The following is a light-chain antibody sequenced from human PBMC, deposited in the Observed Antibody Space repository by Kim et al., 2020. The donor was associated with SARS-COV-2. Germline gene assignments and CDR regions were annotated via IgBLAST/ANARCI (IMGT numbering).Light chain of an antibody. V-gene: IGLV3-1*01. CDR2: QDT. Sequence: SYELTQPPSVSVSPGQTASITCSGARLGQKYLCWYQQKPGQSPEVVIYQDTKRPSWIPERFSGSNSGNTATLTISGTWDVDEADYYCQVWDSTTTVFGGVTQLTVL. CDR1: RLGQKY. J-gene: IGLJ2*01. CDR3: QVWDSTTTV.